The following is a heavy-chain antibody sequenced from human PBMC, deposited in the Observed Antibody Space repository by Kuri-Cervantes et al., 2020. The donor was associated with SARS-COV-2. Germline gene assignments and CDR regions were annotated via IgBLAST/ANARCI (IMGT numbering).Heavy chain of an antibody. J-gene: IGHJ4*02. CDR1: GFTFSSYE. CDR3: ASSWSSTSCFRPQGKNFDY. Sequence: GESLKISCAASGFTFSSYEMNWVRQAPGKGLEWVSYISSSGSTIYYADSVKGRFTISRDNAKNSLYLQMNSLRAEDTAVCYCASSWSSTSCFRPQGKNFDYWGQGTLVTVSS. V-gene: IGHV3-48*03. CDR2: ISSSGSTI. D-gene: IGHD2-2*01.